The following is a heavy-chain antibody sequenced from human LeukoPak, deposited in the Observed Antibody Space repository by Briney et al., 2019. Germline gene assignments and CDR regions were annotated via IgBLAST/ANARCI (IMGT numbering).Heavy chain of an antibody. D-gene: IGHD6-13*01. CDR1: GGSISSSSYY. Sequence: PSETLSLTCTVSGGSISSSSYYWGWIRQPPGKGLEWIGSIYYSGSTYYNPSLKSRVTISVDTSKNQFSLKLSSVTAADTGVYYCARDKAAAGIYDYWGQGTLVTVSS. CDR2: IYYSGST. CDR3: ARDKAAAGIYDY. V-gene: IGHV4-39*02. J-gene: IGHJ4*02.